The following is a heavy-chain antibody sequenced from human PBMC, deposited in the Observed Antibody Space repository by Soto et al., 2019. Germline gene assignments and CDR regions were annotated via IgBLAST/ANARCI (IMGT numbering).Heavy chain of an antibody. D-gene: IGHD4-17*01. CDR1: SGSIRLYE. V-gene: IGHV4-59*01. J-gene: IGHJ4*02. CDR3: ARGNDYGDYYFDY. CDR2: IYYSGST. Sequence: SETLSLTCTGSSGSIRLYERIWIRQPPGKGLEWIGYIYYSGSTNYNPSLKSRVTISVDTSKNQFSLKLSSVTAADTAVYYCARGNDYGDYYFDYWGQGTLVTVS.